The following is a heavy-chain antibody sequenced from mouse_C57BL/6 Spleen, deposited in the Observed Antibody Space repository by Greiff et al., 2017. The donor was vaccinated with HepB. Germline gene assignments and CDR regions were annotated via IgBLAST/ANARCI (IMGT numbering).Heavy chain of an antibody. Sequence: VQLQQPGTELVKPGASVKLSCKASGYTFTSYWMHWVKQRPGQGLEWIGNINPSNGGTNYNETFKSTATLTVDKSASTAYMQLSSLTSEDSAVYYCARGLDYDGDWYFDVWGTGTTVTVSS. CDR3: ARGLDYDGDWYFDV. CDR2: INPSNGGT. D-gene: IGHD2-4*01. V-gene: IGHV1-53*01. J-gene: IGHJ1*03. CDR1: GYTFTSYW.